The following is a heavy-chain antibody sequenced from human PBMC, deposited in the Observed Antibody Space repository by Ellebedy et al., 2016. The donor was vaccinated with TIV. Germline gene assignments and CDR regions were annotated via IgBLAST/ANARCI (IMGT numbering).Heavy chain of an antibody. J-gene: IGHJ4*02. Sequence: AASVKVSCKASGYTFTSYYMHWVRQAPGQGLEWMGIINPSGGSTSYAQKFQGRVTMTRDTSTSTVYMELSSLRSEDTAVYYCARVSHHELYGGNTHFDYWGQGTLVTVSS. CDR2: INPSGGST. CDR1: GYTFTSYY. V-gene: IGHV1-46*01. CDR3: ARVSHHELYGGNTHFDY. D-gene: IGHD4-23*01.